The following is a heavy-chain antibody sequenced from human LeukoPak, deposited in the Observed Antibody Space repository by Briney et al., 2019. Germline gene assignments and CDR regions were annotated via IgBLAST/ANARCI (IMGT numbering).Heavy chain of an antibody. CDR2: IYYTGST. CDR3: ARDRCSSTACYFDY. CDR1: GGSISYYY. V-gene: IGHV4-59*01. J-gene: IGHJ4*01. D-gene: IGHD2-15*01. Sequence: PETLSLTCTVSGGSISYYYWSWIRQPPGKGLEWIGYIYYTGSTNYNPSLKSRVTISVDTSKNQFSLNLTSVTAADSAVYYCARDRCSSTACYFDYWGHGTLVTVSS.